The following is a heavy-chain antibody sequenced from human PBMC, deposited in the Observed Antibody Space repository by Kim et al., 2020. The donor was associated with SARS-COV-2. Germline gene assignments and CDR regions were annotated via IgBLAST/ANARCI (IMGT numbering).Heavy chain of an antibody. Sequence: GGSLRLSCAASGFTFSSYGMHWVRQAPGKGLEWVSVISYDGSNKYYADSVKGRFTISRDNSKNTLYLQMNSLRAEDTAVYYCAKGWGDWGQGTLVTVSS. CDR1: GFTFSSYG. J-gene: IGHJ4*02. D-gene: IGHD3-16*01. CDR2: ISYDGSNK. V-gene: IGHV3-30*18. CDR3: AKGWGD.